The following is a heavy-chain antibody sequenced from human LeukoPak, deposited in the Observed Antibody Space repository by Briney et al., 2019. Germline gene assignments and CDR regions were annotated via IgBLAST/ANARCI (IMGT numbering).Heavy chain of an antibody. Sequence: GGSLRLSCAASGFFVRDFYMAWIRQSPGKGLEWVSHISTTGNTINYADSVMGRFTISRDTVKESLYLQLTSLTTEDTAVYYCARERWSGGFDYWGQGTLVTVSS. CDR3: ARERWSGGFDY. CDR1: GFFVRDFY. V-gene: IGHV3-11*01. D-gene: IGHD2-15*01. J-gene: IGHJ4*02. CDR2: ISTTGNTI.